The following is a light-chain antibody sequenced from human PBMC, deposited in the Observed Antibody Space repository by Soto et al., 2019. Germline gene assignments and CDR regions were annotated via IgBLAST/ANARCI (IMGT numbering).Light chain of an antibody. J-gene: IGKJ5*01. Sequence: EIVFTQSPGTLSLSPGERATLSCRASQSVSSSYLAWYQQKPGQAPRFLIYGASSRATGIPDRFSGSGSGTDFTLTISRLEPEDFAVYSCQQYGFSPISFGQGTRLEIK. CDR3: QQYGFSPIS. CDR1: QSVSSSY. V-gene: IGKV3-20*01. CDR2: GAS.